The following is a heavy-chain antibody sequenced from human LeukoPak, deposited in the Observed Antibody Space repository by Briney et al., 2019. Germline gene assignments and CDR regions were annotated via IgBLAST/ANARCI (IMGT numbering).Heavy chain of an antibody. D-gene: IGHD2/OR15-2a*01. J-gene: IGHJ4*02. CDR1: TFIVSNSH. CDR2: IYGDGRT. V-gene: IGHV3-53*01. Sequence: GGSLRLSCAASTFIVSNSHMTWVRQTPGKGLEWVSVIYGDGRTFYADSVKGRFTISRDNSRNTLYLQMNSLRAEDTAVYYCARGRNYFPIDYWGQGTLVTVSS. CDR3: ARGRNYFPIDY.